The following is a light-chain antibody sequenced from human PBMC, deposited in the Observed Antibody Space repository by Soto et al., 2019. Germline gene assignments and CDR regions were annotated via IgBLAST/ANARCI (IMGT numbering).Light chain of an antibody. CDR2: EVS. CDR1: STDVGGYNY. Sequence: SALTQPASVSGSPGQSITISCTGTSTDVGGYNYVSWYQQHPGKAPKLMIYEVSNRPSGISSRFSGSKSGNTASLTISGLQAEDEAHYYCSSYTGSTLYVFGSGTKVTV. V-gene: IGLV2-14*01. J-gene: IGLJ1*01. CDR3: SSYTGSTLYV.